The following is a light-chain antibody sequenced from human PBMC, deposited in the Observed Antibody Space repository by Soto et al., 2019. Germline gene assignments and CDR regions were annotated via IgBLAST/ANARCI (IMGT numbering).Light chain of an antibody. J-gene: IGLJ2*01. CDR3: QVWDSSSDHPV. CDR2: DVS. CDR1: SSDVGGYSY. V-gene: IGLV2-11*02. Sequence: QSALTQPRSVSGSPGHSVTISCTGTSSDVGGYSYVSWYQQHPGKAPKLLISDVSKRPSGVPDRFSGSKFGSTATLTISRVEAGDEADYYCQVWDSSSDHPVFGGGTKLTVL.